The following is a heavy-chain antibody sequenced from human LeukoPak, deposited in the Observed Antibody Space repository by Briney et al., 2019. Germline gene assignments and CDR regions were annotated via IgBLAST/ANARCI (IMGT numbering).Heavy chain of an antibody. V-gene: IGHV3-11*01. J-gene: IGHJ4*02. D-gene: IGHD2-2*02. Sequence: GGSLRLSCAASGFTFSDYYMSWIRQAPGKGLEWVSYISSSGSTIYYADSVKGRFTISRDNAKNSLYLQMNSLRAEDMALYYCAGYCSSTSCYTRDYWGQGTLVTVSS. CDR2: ISSSGSTI. CDR3: AGYCSSTSCYTRDY. CDR1: GFTFSDYY.